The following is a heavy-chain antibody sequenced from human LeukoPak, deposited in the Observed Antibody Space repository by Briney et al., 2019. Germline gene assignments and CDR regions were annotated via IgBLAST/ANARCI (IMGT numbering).Heavy chain of an antibody. D-gene: IGHD2-15*01. V-gene: IGHV1-3*01. CDR1: GYTSTSYA. J-gene: IGHJ4*02. Sequence: ASVKVSCKASGYTSTSYAMHWVRQAPGQRLEWMGWINAGNGNTKYSQKFQGRVTITRDTSASTAYMELSSLRSEDTAVYYCARSYCSGGSCYARLDYWGQGTLVTVSS. CDR3: ARSYCSGGSCYARLDY. CDR2: INAGNGNT.